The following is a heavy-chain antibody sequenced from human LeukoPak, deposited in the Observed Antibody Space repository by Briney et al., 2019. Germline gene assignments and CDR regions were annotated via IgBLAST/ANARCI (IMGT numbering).Heavy chain of an antibody. CDR3: TTDVSVFGVYYFDY. CDR2: IKSKTDGGTT. J-gene: IGHJ4*02. Sequence: PGGSLRLSCAASGFTFSNAWMSWVRQAPGKGLEWVGRIKSKTDGGTTDYAAPVKGRLTISRDDSKNTLYLQMNSLKTEDTAVYYCTTDVSVFGVYYFDYWGQGTLVTVSS. CDR1: GFTFSNAW. D-gene: IGHD3-16*01. V-gene: IGHV3-15*01.